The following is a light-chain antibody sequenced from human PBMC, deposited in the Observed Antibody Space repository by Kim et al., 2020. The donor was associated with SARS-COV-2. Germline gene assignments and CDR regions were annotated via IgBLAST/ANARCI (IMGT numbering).Light chain of an antibody. V-gene: IGLV2-23*03. CDR3: CSYAGSSTFPV. CDR2: EGS. J-gene: IGLJ1*01. CDR1: SSDVGSYNL. Sequence: QSITISCTGTSSDVGSYNLVSWYQQHPGKAPKLMIYEGSKRPSGVSNRFSGSKSGNTASLTISGLQAEDEADYYCCSYAGSSTFPVFGTGTKVTVL.